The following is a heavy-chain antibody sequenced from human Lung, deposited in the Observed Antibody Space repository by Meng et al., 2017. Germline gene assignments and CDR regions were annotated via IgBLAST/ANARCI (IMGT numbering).Heavy chain of an antibody. J-gene: IGHJ5*02. CDR1: GGSISSRNW. CDR2: IYHSGRT. Sequence: QGQVQEAGTGLVKPSGTLSLTCAVFGGSISSRNWWSWVRQSPGKGLEWIGEIYHSGRTNYNPSLESRVTISLDKSQNHFSLKVKSVTAADTAVYYCVRGGQDQAYYDFWSGPFDPWGQGTLVTVSS. CDR3: VRGGQDQAYYDFWSGPFDP. D-gene: IGHD3-3*01. V-gene: IGHV4-4*02.